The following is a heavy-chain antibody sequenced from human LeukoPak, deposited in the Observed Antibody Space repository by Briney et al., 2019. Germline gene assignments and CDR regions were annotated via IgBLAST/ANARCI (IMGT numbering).Heavy chain of an antibody. V-gene: IGHV3-23*01. J-gene: IGHJ4*02. CDR2: ISGSGCST. Sequence: GGSLRLSCAASGFTFSSYSMNWVRQAPGKGLEWVSSISGSGCSTYYADSVKGRFTISRDNSKKTLYLQMNSLGAEDTAVYYCAREAYSSSWYGDYWGQGTLVTVSS. CDR1: GFTFSSYS. D-gene: IGHD6-13*01. CDR3: AREAYSSSWYGDY.